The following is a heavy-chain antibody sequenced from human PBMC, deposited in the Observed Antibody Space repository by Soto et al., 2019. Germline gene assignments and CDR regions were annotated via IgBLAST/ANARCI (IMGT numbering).Heavy chain of an antibody. D-gene: IGHD1-26*01. J-gene: IGHJ4*02. CDR3: AREGGTYYFDY. CDR1: GYTFTSYA. CDR2: INAGNGNT. Sequence: ASVKVSCKASGYTFTSYAMHWVRQAPGQRLEWMGWINAGNGNTKYSQKFQGRVTITRDTSASTAYMELSSLRSEDTAVYYSAREGGTYYFDYWGQGTLVTVSS. V-gene: IGHV1-3*01.